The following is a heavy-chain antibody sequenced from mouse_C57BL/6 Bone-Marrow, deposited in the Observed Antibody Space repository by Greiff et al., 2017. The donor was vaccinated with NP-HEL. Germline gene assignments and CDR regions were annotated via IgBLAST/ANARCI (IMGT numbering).Heavy chain of an antibody. J-gene: IGHJ2*01. CDR1: GYTFTSYW. V-gene: IGHV1-50*01. Sequence: LQQPGAELVKPGASVKLSCKASGYTFTSYWMQWVKQRPGQGLEWIGEIDPSDSYTNYNQKFKGKATLTVDTSSSTAYMQLSSLTSEDSAVYYCARGGGRVFDYWGQGTTLTVSS. CDR3: ARGGGRVFDY. CDR2: IDPSDSYT.